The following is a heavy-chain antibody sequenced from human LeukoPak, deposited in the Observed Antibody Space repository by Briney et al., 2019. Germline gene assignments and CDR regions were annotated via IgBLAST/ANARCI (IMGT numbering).Heavy chain of an antibody. CDR3: PLRKMYFVAHF. Sequence: SETLSLTSTLSVGSICSITYYCGSIRQPPGKGLEWIRSIYYSGSTYYNPSLKSRVTISVDTSNNQFSLKLSSVTAADTAAYYRPLRKMYFVAHFWGQGTLVTVSS. CDR1: VGSICSITYY. CDR2: IYYSGST. J-gene: IGHJ4*02. D-gene: IGHD2-8*01. V-gene: IGHV4-39*01.